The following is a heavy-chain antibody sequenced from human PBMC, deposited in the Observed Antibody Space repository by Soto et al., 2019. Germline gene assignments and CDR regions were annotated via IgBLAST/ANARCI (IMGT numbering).Heavy chain of an antibody. J-gene: IGHJ4*02. V-gene: IGHV1-24*01. CDR1: GYTFTELS. CDR2: FDPEGGET. D-gene: IGHD3-3*01. CDR3: ATHYSDFWSGFYTY. Sequence: GASVKVSCKVSGYTFTELSMHWARQAPGKGLEWMGGFDPEGGETIYAQKFQGRVTMTEDTSTDTAYMELRGLRSEDTAVYYCATHYSDFWSGFYTYWGQGTLVTVSS.